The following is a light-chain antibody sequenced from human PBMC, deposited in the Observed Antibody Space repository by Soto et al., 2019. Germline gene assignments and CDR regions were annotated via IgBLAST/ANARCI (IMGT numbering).Light chain of an antibody. CDR1: QSMSDW. V-gene: IGKV1-5*03. J-gene: IGKJ1*01. CDR2: RAS. CDR3: QQYHIYSWT. Sequence: DIQMTQTPSTLSASIGDTVTISCRASQSMSDWLAWYQQKPGKAPRLLIYRASTLQRGVTSRFRGSGSGTEFALTISDLPADDFANYFCQQYHIYSWTFGQGTTVGIK.